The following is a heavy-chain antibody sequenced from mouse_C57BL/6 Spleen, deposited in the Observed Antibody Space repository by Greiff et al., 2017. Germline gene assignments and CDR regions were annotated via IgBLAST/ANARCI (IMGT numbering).Heavy chain of an antibody. CDR3: ARGAVVTTRTLYAMDY. CDR2: INPSNGGT. Sequence: QVQLKQPGTELVKPGASVKLSCKASGYTFTSYWMHWVKQRPGQGLEWIGNINPSNGGTNYNEKFKSKATLTVDKSSSTAYMQLSSLTSEDSAVYYCARGAVVTTRTLYAMDYWGQGTSVTVSS. V-gene: IGHV1-53*01. D-gene: IGHD2-2*01. J-gene: IGHJ4*01. CDR1: GYTFTSYW.